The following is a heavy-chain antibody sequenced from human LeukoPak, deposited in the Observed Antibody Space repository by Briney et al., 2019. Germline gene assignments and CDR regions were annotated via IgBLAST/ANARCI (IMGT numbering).Heavy chain of an antibody. CDR1: GFTFSSYA. J-gene: IGHJ4*02. Sequence: GGSLRLSCAASGFTFSSYAMSWVRQAPGKGLEWVSTISGSGGSTYYADSVKGRFTISRDNFENTLYLQMNSLRAENTAVYYCTKSRVSVAGSLDYWGQGTLVTVSS. CDR3: TKSRVSVAGSLDY. D-gene: IGHD6-19*01. V-gene: IGHV3-23*01. CDR2: ISGSGGST.